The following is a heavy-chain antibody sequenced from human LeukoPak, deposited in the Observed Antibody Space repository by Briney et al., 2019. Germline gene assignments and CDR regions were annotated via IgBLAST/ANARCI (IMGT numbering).Heavy chain of an antibody. CDR3: TTDRYGSGSYGDYYYYYGMDV. V-gene: IGHV3-15*01. D-gene: IGHD3-10*01. CDR1: GFTFSNAW. CDR2: IKSKTDGGTT. J-gene: IGHJ6*02. Sequence: GGSLRLSCAASGFTFSNAWMSWVRQAPGKGLEWVGRIKSKTDGGTTDYAAPVKGRFTISRDDSKNKLYLQMNSLKTEDTAVYYCTTDRYGSGSYGDYYYYYGMDVWGQGTTVTVSS.